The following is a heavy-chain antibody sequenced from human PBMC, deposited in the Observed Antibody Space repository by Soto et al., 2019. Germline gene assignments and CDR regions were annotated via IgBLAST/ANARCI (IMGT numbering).Heavy chain of an antibody. CDR2: IYYSGST. J-gene: IGHJ4*02. V-gene: IGHV4-31*03. D-gene: IGHD1-26*01. Sequence: SETLSLTCTVSGGSISSGGYYWSWIRQHPGKGLEWIGYIYYSGSTYYNPSLKSRVTISVDTSKNQFSLKLSSVTAADTAVYYCARIQYSGSSFPDYWGQGTLVTVSS. CDR3: ARIQYSGSSFPDY. CDR1: GGSISSGGYY.